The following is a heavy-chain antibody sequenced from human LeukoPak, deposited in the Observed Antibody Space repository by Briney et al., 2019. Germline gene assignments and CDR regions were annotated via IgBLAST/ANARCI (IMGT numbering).Heavy chain of an antibody. CDR2: IKEEGGEK. CDR1: GFTFSKYW. V-gene: IGHV3-7*01. Sequence: GGTLRLSCAASGFTFSKYWMTWVRQAPGKGLEWVAHIKEEGGEKYHVAPLKRLFTISRDNAKNSLYLQMNSLRAEDTAMYYCVRDRGYCSGGTCYALWDYWGQGTLVTVSS. D-gene: IGHD2-15*01. J-gene: IGHJ4*02. CDR3: VRDRGYCSGGTCYALWDY.